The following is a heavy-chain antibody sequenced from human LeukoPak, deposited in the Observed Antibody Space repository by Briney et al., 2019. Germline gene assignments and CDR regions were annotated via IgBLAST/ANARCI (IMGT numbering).Heavy chain of an antibody. CDR1: GFIFSTYG. CDR3: ARAVRYGSGTYLDY. Sequence: RGGSLQLSCVASGFIFSTYGMHWVGQAPGKGLEWVAVIWNDGNNKYYADSVKGRFSISRDNSQNTLYLQLNSLRDEDTAVYYCARAVRYGSGTYLDYWGQGTLVTVSS. D-gene: IGHD3-10*01. J-gene: IGHJ4*02. CDR2: IWNDGNNK. V-gene: IGHV3-33*01.